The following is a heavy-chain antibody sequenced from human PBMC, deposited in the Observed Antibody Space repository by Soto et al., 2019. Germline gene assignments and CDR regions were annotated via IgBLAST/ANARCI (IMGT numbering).Heavy chain of an antibody. V-gene: IGHV3-21*01. D-gene: IGHD2-2*01. J-gene: IGHJ3*02. CDR2: ISSSSSYI. CDR3: ARSVVYIEMEAFDI. Sequence: GGSLRLSCAASGFTFSSYSMNWVRQAPGKGLEWVSSISSSSSYIYYADSVKGRFTISRDNAKNSLYLQMNSLRAEDTAVYYCARSVVYIEMEAFDIWGQGTMVTVSS. CDR1: GFTFSSYS.